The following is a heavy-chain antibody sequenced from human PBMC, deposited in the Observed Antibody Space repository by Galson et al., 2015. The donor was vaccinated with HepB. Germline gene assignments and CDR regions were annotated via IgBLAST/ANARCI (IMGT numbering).Heavy chain of an antibody. CDR2: IKQDGSEK. CDR1: GFTFSSYW. CDR3: ARDLFGIGWYGGY. V-gene: IGHV3-7*03. D-gene: IGHD6-19*01. J-gene: IGHJ4*02. Sequence: SLRLSCAASGFTFSSYWMSWVRQAPGKGLEWVANIKQDGSEKYYVDSVKGRFTISRDNAKNSLYLQMNSLRAEDTAVYYCARDLFGIGWYGGYWGQGTLVTVSS.